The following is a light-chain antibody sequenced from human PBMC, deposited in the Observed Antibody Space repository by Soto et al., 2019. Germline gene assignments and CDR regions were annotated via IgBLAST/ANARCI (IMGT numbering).Light chain of an antibody. V-gene: IGKV4-1*01. CDR3: QQYYSSPWT. Sequence: DIVMTQSPDSLAVSLGERATINCKSSQRVLFSSNSKNYLAWYQQKPGQPPKLLIYWASTRESGVPDRFSGSGSGTDFTLAISGLQAEDVAVYYCQQYYSSPWTFGQGTKVEIK. CDR2: WAS. CDR1: QRVLFSSNSKNY. J-gene: IGKJ1*01.